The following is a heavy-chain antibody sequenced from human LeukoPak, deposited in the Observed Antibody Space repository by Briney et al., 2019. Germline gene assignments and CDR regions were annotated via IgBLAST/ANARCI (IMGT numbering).Heavy chain of an antibody. CDR3: ARHRGWELRTNWFDP. V-gene: IGHV4-59*08. J-gene: IGHJ5*02. CDR1: GGSISSYY. D-gene: IGHD1-26*01. CDR2: IYYSGST. Sequence: SETLSLTCTVSGGSISSYYWSWIRQPPGKGLEWIGYIYYSGSTNYNPSLKSRVTISVDTSKNQFPLKLSSVTAADTAVYYCARHRGWELRTNWFDPWGQGTLVTVSS.